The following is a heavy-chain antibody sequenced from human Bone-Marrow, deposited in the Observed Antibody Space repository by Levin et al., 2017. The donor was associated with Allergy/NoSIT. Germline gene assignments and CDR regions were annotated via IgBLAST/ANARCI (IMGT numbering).Heavy chain of an antibody. Sequence: ASVKVSCKASGYTFTGYYMHWVRQAPGQGLEWMGWINPNSGGTNYAQKFQGRVTMTRDTSISTAYMELSRLRSDDTAVYYCARDSSSSFLEDYYYYGMDVWGQGTTVTVSS. CDR2: INPNSGGT. J-gene: IGHJ6*02. D-gene: IGHD6-6*01. CDR1: GYTFTGYY. V-gene: IGHV1-2*02. CDR3: ARDSSSSFLEDYYYYGMDV.